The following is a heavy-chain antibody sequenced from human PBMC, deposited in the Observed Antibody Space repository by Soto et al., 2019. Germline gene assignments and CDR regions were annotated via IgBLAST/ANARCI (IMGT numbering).Heavy chain of an antibody. V-gene: IGHV4-34*08. D-gene: IGHD3-22*01. Sequence: PSETLPLTWAVDGGTFINYYWSWISQTTGKGLEWIGEINPSGSPNYSPSLKSRVTISVDTSKDQFSLKLSSVTAADTAVYYCAIKYSSGYYYRDYWGQGTLVTVSS. CDR3: AIKYSSGYYYRDY. CDR2: INPSGSP. CDR1: GGTFINYY. J-gene: IGHJ4*02.